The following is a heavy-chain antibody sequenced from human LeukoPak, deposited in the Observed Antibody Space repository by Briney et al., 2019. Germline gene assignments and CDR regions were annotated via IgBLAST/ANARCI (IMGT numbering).Heavy chain of an antibody. J-gene: IGHJ4*02. CDR2: ISSSSSYI. Sequence: GGSLRLSCAASGFTFSSYSMNWVRQAPGKGLEWVSSISSSSSYIYYADSVKGRFTIPRDNAKNSLYLQMNSLRAEDTAVYYCARGETAMVARYYFDYWGQGTLVTVSS. V-gene: IGHV3-21*01. CDR3: ARGETAMVARYYFDY. D-gene: IGHD5-18*01. CDR1: GFTFSSYS.